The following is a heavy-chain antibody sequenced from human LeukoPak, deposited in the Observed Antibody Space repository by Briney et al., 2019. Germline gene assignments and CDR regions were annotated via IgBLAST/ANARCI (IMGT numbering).Heavy chain of an antibody. CDR3: ARVRSSGWYIPQWNYNWFDP. CDR2: IIPIFGTA. CDR1: GGTFSSYA. D-gene: IGHD6-19*01. V-gene: IGHV1-69*13. J-gene: IGHJ5*02. Sequence: SVKVSCKASGGTFSSYAISWVRQAPGQGLEWMGGIIPIFGTANYAQKFQGRVTITADESTSTAYMELSSLRSEDTAVYYCARVRSSGWYIPQWNYNWFDPWGQGTLVTVSS.